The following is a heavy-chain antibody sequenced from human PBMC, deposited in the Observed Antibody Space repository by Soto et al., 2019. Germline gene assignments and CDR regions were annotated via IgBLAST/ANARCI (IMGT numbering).Heavy chain of an antibody. CDR1: GFTVDDYA. J-gene: IGHJ4*02. D-gene: IGHD4-17*01. CDR2: ISSNSDTI. CDR3: AKDMKWGGMTTVHYFDS. V-gene: IGHV3-9*01. Sequence: EVQLVESGGGLEQPGRSLRLSCVASGFTVDDYAMHWVRQAPGKGLEWVSGISSNSDTIDYADSVKGRFTISRDNAKNSLFLQMNSLRTEDTALYYCAKDMKWGGMTTVHYFDSWGQGTQVTVSS.